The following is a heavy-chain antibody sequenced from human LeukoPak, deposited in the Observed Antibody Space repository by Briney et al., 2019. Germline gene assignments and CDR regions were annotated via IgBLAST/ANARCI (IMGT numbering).Heavy chain of an antibody. CDR3: ARESVTVTRGFDY. CDR1: GGSFSSYY. V-gene: IGHV4-4*07. CDR2: IYTSGST. D-gene: IGHD4-17*01. Sequence: SETLSLSCGVYGGSFSSYYWSWIRQPAGKGLEWIGRIYTSGSTNYNPSLKSRVTISVDTSKNQFSLKLSSVTAADTAVYYCARESVTVTRGFDYWGQGTLVTVSS. J-gene: IGHJ4*02.